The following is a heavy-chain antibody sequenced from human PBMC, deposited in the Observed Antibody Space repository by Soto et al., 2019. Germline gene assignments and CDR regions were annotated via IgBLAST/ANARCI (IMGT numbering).Heavy chain of an antibody. J-gene: IGHJ4*02. Sequence: QVQLVQSGAEVKKPGASVKVSCKASGYTFNNYAISWVRQAPGQGLEWMGWISGYNGNTNYAEDLQGRVTMTTDTSTSTVYMELRSLRSDDTAVYYCVRDGGGGLSDYWGQGTLVTVSP. CDR2: ISGYNGNT. CDR3: VRDGGGGLSDY. CDR1: GYTFNNYA. V-gene: IGHV1-18*01. D-gene: IGHD3-16*01.